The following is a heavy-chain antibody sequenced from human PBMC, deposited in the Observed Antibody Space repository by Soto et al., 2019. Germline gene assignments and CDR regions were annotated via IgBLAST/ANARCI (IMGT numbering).Heavy chain of an antibody. CDR1: GGTFSSYA. CDR2: IIPIFGTA. D-gene: IGHD4-17*01. J-gene: IGHJ3*02. V-gene: IGHV1-69*01. CDR3: ARAALPLSDYGDYGGGDI. Sequence: QVQLVQSGAEVKKPGSSVKVSCKASGGTFSSYAISWVRQAPGQGLEWMGGIIPIFGTANYAQKFQGRVTITADESTSKAYMELGSLRSEDTAVYYCARAALPLSDYGDYGGGDIWGQGTMVTVSS.